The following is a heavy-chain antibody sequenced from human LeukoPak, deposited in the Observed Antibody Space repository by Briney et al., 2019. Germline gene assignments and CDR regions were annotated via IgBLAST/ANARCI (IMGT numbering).Heavy chain of an antibody. CDR2: ISWNSGSI. V-gene: IGHV3-9*01. CDR3: ARDCSGGSCYSWPGTFDY. D-gene: IGHD2-15*01. J-gene: IGHJ4*02. CDR1: GFTFDDYA. Sequence: PGRSLRLSCAASGFTFDDYAMHWVRQAPGKGLEWVSGISWNSGSIGYADSVKGRFTISRDNAKNSLYLQMNSLRAEDTAVYYCARDCSGGSCYSWPGTFDYWGQGTLVTVSS.